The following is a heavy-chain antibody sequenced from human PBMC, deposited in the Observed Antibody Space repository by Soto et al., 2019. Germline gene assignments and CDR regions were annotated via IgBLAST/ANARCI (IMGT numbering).Heavy chain of an antibody. CDR2: ISAHNGNT. V-gene: IGHV1-18*01. CDR3: ARGRYGDY. CDR1: GYTFTSYG. D-gene: IGHD1-1*01. J-gene: IGHJ4*02. Sequence: QVHLVQSGAEVKKPGASVKVSCKGSGYTFTSYGITWVRQAPGQGLEWMGWISAHNGNTNYAQKLQGRVTVTRDTSKSKAYMERRSLRSDDTAVYYCARGRYGDYWGQGALVTVSS.